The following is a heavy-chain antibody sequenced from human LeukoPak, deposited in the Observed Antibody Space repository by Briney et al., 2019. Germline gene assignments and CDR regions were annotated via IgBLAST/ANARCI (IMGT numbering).Heavy chain of an antibody. J-gene: IGHJ6*02. CDR3: ARENYYGMDV. CDR2: FYYSGST. CDR1: GGSNSGNY. V-gene: IGHV4-59*01. Sequence: SETLSLTCTVSGGSNSGNYWSWIRQPPGKGLEWIGYFYYSGSTNYNPSLKSRVTRSVDTSKNQFSLRLSSVTAADTAVYYCARENYYGMDVWGQGTTVIVSS.